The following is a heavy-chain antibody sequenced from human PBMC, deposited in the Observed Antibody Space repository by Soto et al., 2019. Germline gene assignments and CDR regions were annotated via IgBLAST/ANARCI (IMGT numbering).Heavy chain of an antibody. CDR2: ISYDGSNK. D-gene: IGHD3-22*01. V-gene: IGHV3-30-3*01. CDR3: AAYYYDSSVPYYFDY. CDR1: GFTFSSYA. J-gene: IGHJ4*02. Sequence: VGSLRLSCAASGFTFSSYAMHWVRQAPGKGLEWVAVISYDGSNKYYADSVKGRFTISRDNSKNTLYLQMNSLRAEDTAVYYCAAYYYDSSVPYYFDYCGQGTLVTVSS.